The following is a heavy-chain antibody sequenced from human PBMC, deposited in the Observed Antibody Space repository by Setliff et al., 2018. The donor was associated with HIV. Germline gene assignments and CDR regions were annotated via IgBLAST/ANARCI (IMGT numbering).Heavy chain of an antibody. D-gene: IGHD3-10*01. Sequence: SETLSLTCAVSGGPLNSRNWWSWVRQPPGKGLEWIGEVFHGGSANSNASLRSRVMISVDTSKNQFSLKLSAVTAADTAVYYCARNHVFGSRTGFDPWGPGILVTVSS. V-gene: IGHV4-4*02. CDR1: GGPLNSRNW. J-gene: IGHJ5*02. CDR3: ARNHVFGSRTGFDP. CDR2: VFHGGSA.